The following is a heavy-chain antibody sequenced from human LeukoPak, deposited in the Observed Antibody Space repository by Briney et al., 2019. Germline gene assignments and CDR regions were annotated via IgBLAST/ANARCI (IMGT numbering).Heavy chain of an antibody. Sequence: PSETLSLTCSVSGDSISTYYWSWIRQPPGKGLEWIGYVYYSGSTNYNPSLRSRVTISVDTSKNHLSLNLTSVTAADTAVYYCSRENGAFSPFGYWGQGTLVTVPS. D-gene: IGHD2-8*01. CDR2: VYYSGST. V-gene: IGHV4-59*12. CDR1: GDSISTYY. CDR3: SRENGAFSPFGY. J-gene: IGHJ4*02.